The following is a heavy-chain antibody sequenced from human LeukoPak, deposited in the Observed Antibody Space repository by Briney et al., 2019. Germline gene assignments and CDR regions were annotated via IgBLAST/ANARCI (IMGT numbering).Heavy chain of an antibody. D-gene: IGHD4-17*01. Sequence: SETLSLTCTVSGGSISSYYWSWIRQPPGKGLGWIGYIYYSGSTNYNPSLKSRVTISVDTSKNQFSLNLSSVTAADTAVYYCARVLTTVTRYNWFDPWGQGTLVTVSS. J-gene: IGHJ5*02. V-gene: IGHV4-59*01. CDR1: GGSISSYY. CDR3: ARVLTTVTRYNWFDP. CDR2: IYYSGST.